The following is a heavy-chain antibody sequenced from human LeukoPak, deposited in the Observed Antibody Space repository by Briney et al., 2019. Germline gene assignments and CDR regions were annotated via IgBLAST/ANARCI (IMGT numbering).Heavy chain of an antibody. Sequence: GGSLRLSCAASGFTFSSCAMSWVRQAPGKGLEWVSAISDSGAYTYYADSVKGRFTISRDNSKNTLYLQMNSLRAEDTAVYYCATLPNYSYGHPYYFDSWGLGTLVTVSS. CDR3: ATLPNYSYGHPYYFDS. J-gene: IGHJ4*02. CDR2: ISDSGAYT. CDR1: GFTFSSCA. D-gene: IGHD5-18*01. V-gene: IGHV3-23*01.